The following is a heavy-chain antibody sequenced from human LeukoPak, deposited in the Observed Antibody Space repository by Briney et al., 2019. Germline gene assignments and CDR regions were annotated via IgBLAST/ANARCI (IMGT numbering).Heavy chain of an antibody. CDR3: ARTGIAARPTVWFDP. CDR1: GFTFSHFW. J-gene: IGHJ5*02. D-gene: IGHD6-6*01. CDR2: IKEDGSEK. V-gene: IGHV3-7*01. Sequence: GGSLRLSCAASGFTFSHFWMSWVRQAPGKGLEWVANIKEDGSEKYYVDSVKGRFTISRDNAKNTLYLQMNSLRAEDTAVYYCARTGIAARPTVWFDPWGQGTLVTVSS.